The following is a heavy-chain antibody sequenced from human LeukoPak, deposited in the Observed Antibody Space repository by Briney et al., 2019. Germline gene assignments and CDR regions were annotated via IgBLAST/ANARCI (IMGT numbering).Heavy chain of an antibody. J-gene: IGHJ4*02. D-gene: IGHD5-12*01. CDR3: ATRSPHSGYDSFDY. CDR2: FDPEHGET. Sequence: EASVKVSCKVSGYTLTELSIHWVRQAPGRGLEWMGGFDPEHGETIYVQMIQGRVTMTEDTSADTAYIELTSLTSEDTAVYYCATRSPHSGYDSFDYWGQGTLVTVSS. V-gene: IGHV1-24*01. CDR1: GYTLTELS.